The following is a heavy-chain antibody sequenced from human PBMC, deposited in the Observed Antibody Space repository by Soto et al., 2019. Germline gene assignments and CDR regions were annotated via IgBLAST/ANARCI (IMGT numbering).Heavy chain of an antibody. Sequence: SETLSLTCAVYGESFSGFFWSWIRQPPGKGLEWIGGIIHSGGINYNPSLQSRLTIFVDTSKNQFSLKLRSVTAADTAVYYCVRHAQWVIRAYWGQGSLVTVSS. CDR3: VRHAQWVIRAY. D-gene: IGHD6-19*01. V-gene: IGHV4-34*12. CDR1: GESFSGFF. CDR2: IIHSGGI. J-gene: IGHJ4*02.